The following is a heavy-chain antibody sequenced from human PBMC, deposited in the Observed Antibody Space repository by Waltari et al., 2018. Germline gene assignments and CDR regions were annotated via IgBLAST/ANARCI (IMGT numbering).Heavy chain of an antibody. CDR3: ARDGVVVVPAATYGMDV. V-gene: IGHV3-74*01. Sequence: EVQLVESGGGLVQPGGSLRLSCAASGFPFSSYWTHWVRQAPGKGLVWVSRINSDGSSTSYADSVKGRFTISRDNAKNTLYLQMNSLRAEDTAVYYCARDGVVVVPAATYGMDVWGQGTTVTVSS. CDR1: GFPFSSYW. CDR2: INSDGSST. J-gene: IGHJ6*02. D-gene: IGHD2-2*01.